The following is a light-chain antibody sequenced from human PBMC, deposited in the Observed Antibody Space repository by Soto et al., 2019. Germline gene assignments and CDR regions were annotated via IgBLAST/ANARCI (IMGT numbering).Light chain of an antibody. J-gene: IGKJ4*01. V-gene: IGKV1-12*01. Sequence: DIQMTQSPSSVSASVGDRVSITCRASQGISSWLAWYQQKPGRAPKLLIYTGSSLQSGVPSRFRGTGSGTEFTLTISSLQPEDVASYYCQQANSFPLTFGGGTKVEIK. CDR1: QGISSW. CDR3: QQANSFPLT. CDR2: TGS.